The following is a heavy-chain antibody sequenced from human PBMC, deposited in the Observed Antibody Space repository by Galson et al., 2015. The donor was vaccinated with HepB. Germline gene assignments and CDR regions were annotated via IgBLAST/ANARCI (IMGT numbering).Heavy chain of an antibody. D-gene: IGHD6-25*01. CDR1: GDSVSSNSAA. V-gene: IGHV6-1*01. Sequence: CAISGDSVSSNSAAWNRVRQSPSRGLEWLGRTYYRSKWYNEYAISVRSRITINPDTSKNQFSLQLNSVTPEDTAVYYCARIAAADRGADFWGQGTLVTVSS. CDR3: ARIAAADRGADF. CDR2: TYYRSKWYN. J-gene: IGHJ4*02.